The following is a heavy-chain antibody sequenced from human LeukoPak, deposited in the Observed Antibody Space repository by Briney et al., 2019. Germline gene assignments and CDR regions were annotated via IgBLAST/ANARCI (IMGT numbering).Heavy chain of an antibody. CDR3: ARRRFDWLLGRKNNWFDP. CDR1: GGSFSGYY. D-gene: IGHD3-9*01. CDR2: INHSGST. J-gene: IGHJ5*02. Sequence: SETLSLTCAVYGGSFSGYYWSWIRQPPGKGLEWIGEINHSGSTNYNPSLKSRVTISVDTSKNQFPLKLSSVTAADTAVYYCARRRFDWLLGRKNNWFDPWGQGTLVTVSS. V-gene: IGHV4-34*01.